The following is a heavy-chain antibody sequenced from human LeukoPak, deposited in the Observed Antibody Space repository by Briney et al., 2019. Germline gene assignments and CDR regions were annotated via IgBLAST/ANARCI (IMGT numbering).Heavy chain of an antibody. CDR3: ARGRTIVRGVIPRVSGGYFDY. Sequence: SETPSPSSAVYRGSFSAYFWSWIPQPPRTGREWIWEFNHSVRTNYNPSLKSRVTISVDTSKIQYSLKLSSLTAADTAVYYCARGRTIVRGVIPRVSGGYFDYWGQGTLVTVSS. V-gene: IGHV4-34*01. CDR1: RGSFSAYF. J-gene: IGHJ4*02. CDR2: FNHSVRT. D-gene: IGHD3-10*01.